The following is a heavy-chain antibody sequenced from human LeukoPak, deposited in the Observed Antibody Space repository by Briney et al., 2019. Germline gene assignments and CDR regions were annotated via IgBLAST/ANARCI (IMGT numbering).Heavy chain of an antibody. D-gene: IGHD4-11*01. CDR1: GFTFSTYW. Sequence: GSLRLSCAASGFTFSTYWMSWVRQAPGKGLEWVANIKQDGSEKNYVDSVLGRFTISRDNAENSLYLQMNSLRAEDTAVYYCARGGTTVTARDYFDYWGQGTLVTVSS. V-gene: IGHV3-7*01. CDR2: IKQDGSEK. CDR3: ARGGTTVTARDYFDY. J-gene: IGHJ4*02.